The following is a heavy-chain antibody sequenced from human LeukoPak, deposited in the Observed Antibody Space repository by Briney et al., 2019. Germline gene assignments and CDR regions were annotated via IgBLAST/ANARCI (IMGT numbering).Heavy chain of an antibody. CDR3: ARRRYNWNAIDY. D-gene: IGHD1-20*01. CDR2: ISSSGNII. Sequence: GGSLRLSCAASGFTFSDYYMSWIRQAPGRGLEWVSYISSSGNIIYYADSVKGRFTISRDSAKNSLYLQMNSLRAEDTAVYYCARRRYNWNAIDYWGQGTLVTVSS. V-gene: IGHV3-11*01. J-gene: IGHJ4*02. CDR1: GFTFSDYY.